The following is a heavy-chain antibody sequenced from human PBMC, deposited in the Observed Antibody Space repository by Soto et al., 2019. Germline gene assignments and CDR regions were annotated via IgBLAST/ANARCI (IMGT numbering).Heavy chain of an antibody. CDR1: GFTFSIYG. D-gene: IGHD3-10*01. V-gene: IGHV3-20*04. J-gene: IGHJ4*02. CDR3: ARDRHYYGSGSGPQDY. Sequence: GGSLRLSCAASGFTFSIYGMHWVRQAPGRGLEWVSGMNWNGGSTGYADSVKGRFTISRDNAKNSLYLQMNSLRAEDTALYYCARDRHYYGSGSGPQDYWGQGTLVPVSS. CDR2: MNWNGGST.